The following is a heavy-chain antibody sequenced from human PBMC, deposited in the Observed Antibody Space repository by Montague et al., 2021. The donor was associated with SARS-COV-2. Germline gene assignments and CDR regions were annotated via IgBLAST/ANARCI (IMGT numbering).Heavy chain of an antibody. Sequence: SETLSLTCAVYGGSFSGYYWSWIRQPPGKGLEWLGEINHSGSANYNPSLKSRVTISVDTSKNQFSLKLSSVTAADTAVYYCVRARITMVRGVRNRGSNWFDPWGQGTLVTVSS. CDR2: INHSGSA. CDR1: GGSFSGYY. CDR3: VRARITMVRGVRNRGSNWFDP. D-gene: IGHD3-10*01. V-gene: IGHV4-34*01. J-gene: IGHJ5*02.